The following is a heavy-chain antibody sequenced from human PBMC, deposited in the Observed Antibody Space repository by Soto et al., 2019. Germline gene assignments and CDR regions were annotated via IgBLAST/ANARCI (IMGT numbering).Heavy chain of an antibody. Sequence: ASVKVSCKASGYTFTSYAMHWVRQAPGQRLEWMGWINAGNGNTKYSQKFQGRVTITRDTSASTAYMELSSLRSEDTAVYYCARSIVVVTALDYWGQGTRVTVSS. D-gene: IGHD2-21*02. CDR1: GYTFTSYA. J-gene: IGHJ4*02. CDR3: ARSIVVVTALDY. CDR2: INAGNGNT. V-gene: IGHV1-3*01.